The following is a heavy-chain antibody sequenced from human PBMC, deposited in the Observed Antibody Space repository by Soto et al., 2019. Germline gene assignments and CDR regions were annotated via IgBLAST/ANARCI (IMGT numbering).Heavy chain of an antibody. CDR3: ATITTYQLLRGNWFDP. Sequence: QVQLVQSGAEVKKPGSSVKVSCKASGGTFSIYAISWVRQAPGQGLKWMGGIIPIFGTANCAQKFQGRVTITADESTSTAYMALSSLISEDTAVYYCATITTYQLLRGNWFDPWGQGTLVTVSS. CDR2: IIPIFGTA. D-gene: IGHD2-2*01. CDR1: GGTFSIYA. J-gene: IGHJ5*02. V-gene: IGHV1-69*12.